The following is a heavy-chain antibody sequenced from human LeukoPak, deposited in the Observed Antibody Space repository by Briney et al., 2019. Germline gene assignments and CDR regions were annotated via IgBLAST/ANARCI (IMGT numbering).Heavy chain of an antibody. CDR1: GGTFSSYA. CDR2: IIPIFGTA. Sequence: SVKVSCKASGGTFSSYAISWVRQAPGQGLEWMGGIIPIFGTANYAQKFQGRVTITADESTSTAYMELSSLRSEDTAVYYCARGLGKYSRMWSYYYYYMDVWGKGTTVTISS. CDR3: ARGLGKYSRMWSYYYYYMDV. D-gene: IGHD6-6*01. V-gene: IGHV1-69*01. J-gene: IGHJ6*03.